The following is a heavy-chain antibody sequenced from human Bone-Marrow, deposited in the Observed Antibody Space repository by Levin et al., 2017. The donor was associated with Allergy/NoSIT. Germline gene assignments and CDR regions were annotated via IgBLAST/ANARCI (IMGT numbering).Heavy chain of an antibody. V-gene: IGHV4-59*01. CDR2: IYYSGST. CDR3: ARGPHRGRTTYTAMVGGFDY. J-gene: IGHJ4*02. D-gene: IGHD5-18*01. Sequence: SETLSLTCTVSGGSISSYYWSWIRQPPGKGLEWIGYIYYSGSTNYNPSLKSRVTISVDTSKNQFSLKLSSVTAADTAVYYCARGPHRGRTTYTAMVGGFDYWGQGTLVTVSS. CDR1: GGSISSYY.